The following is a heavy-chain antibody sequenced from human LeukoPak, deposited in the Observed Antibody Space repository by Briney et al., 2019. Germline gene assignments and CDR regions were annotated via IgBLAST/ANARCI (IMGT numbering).Heavy chain of an antibody. J-gene: IGHJ4*02. CDR2: IFPSGGEI. D-gene: IGHD3-22*01. CDR3: ARHHYYDSSGYYSFDY. Sequence: GGSLRLSCAASGFTFSTFAMIWVRQPPGKGLEWVSSIFPSGGEIHYADSVRGRFTISRDNSKSTLSLQMNSLRAEDTALYYCARHHYYDSSGYYSFDYWGQGTLVTVSS. CDR1: GFTFSTFA. V-gene: IGHV3-23*01.